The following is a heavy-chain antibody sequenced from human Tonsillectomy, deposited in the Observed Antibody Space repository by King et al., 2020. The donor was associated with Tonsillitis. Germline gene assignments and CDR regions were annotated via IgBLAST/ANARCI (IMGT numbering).Heavy chain of an antibody. D-gene: IGHD3-10*01. Sequence: VQLQQWGAGLLKPSETLSLTCAVYGGSFSGYSWSWIRQPPGKGLEWIGEINHSGITNYNPSLKSRVTVSVDTSKNQFSLKLSSVTAADTAVYYCARGRAVLLWFGELEVFDIWGQGTMVTVSS. J-gene: IGHJ3*02. CDR2: INHSGIT. V-gene: IGHV4-34*01. CDR3: ARGRAVLLWFGELEVFDI. CDR1: GGSFSGYS.